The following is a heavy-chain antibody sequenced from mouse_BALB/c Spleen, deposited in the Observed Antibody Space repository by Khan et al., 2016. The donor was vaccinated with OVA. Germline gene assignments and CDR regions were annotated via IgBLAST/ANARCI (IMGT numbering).Heavy chain of an antibody. J-gene: IGHJ4*01. CDR1: GYTFTTAG. CDR3: AGGGAAYYRNDGGAMDY. Sequence: QIQLVQSGPELKKPGETVRLSCKASGYTFTTAGMQWVQKMPGKGLKWIGWINTHSGVPKSAEDFKGRFAFSLDTSASTAYLQITNLKTEDTATDCCAGGGAAYYRNDGGAMDYWGQGTSVTVSS. V-gene: IGHV9-4*02. D-gene: IGHD2-14*01. CDR2: INTHSGVP.